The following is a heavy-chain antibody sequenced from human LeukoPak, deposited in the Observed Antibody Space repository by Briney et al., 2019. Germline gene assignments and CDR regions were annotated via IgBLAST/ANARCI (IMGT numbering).Heavy chain of an antibody. D-gene: IGHD6-13*01. CDR3: ARGWYSSSCYDY. Sequence: SETLSLTCTVSGGSISSYYWSWIRQPAGKGLEWIGRIYTSGSTNYNPSLKSRVTMSVDTSKNQSSLKLSSVTAADTAVYYCARGWYSSSCYDYWGQGTLVTVSS. J-gene: IGHJ4*02. V-gene: IGHV4-4*07. CDR1: GGSISSYY. CDR2: IYTSGST.